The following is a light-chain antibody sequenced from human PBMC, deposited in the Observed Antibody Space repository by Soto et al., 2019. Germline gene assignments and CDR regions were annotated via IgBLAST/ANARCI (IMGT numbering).Light chain of an antibody. CDR3: QQFGTSPT. J-gene: IGKJ4*01. V-gene: IGKV3-20*01. Sequence: EIVLKQSPGTLSLSPGERATFSCRASQSISSSYFAWYQQKPGQAPRLLIYGASIRATGVPDRFSGSGSGTDSTLTISRLEPEDFAVYYCQQFGTSPTFGGGTKVDIK. CDR1: QSISSSY. CDR2: GAS.